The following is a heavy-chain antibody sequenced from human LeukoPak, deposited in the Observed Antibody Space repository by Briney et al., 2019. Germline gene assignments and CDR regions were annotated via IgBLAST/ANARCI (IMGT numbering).Heavy chain of an antibody. D-gene: IGHD1-26*01. V-gene: IGHV5-51*01. CDR3: ARHKGLIVGATTVDY. CDR2: IYPGDSDT. CDR1: GYSFTSYW. J-gene: IGHJ4*02. Sequence: PGESLKISCKGSGYSFTSYWIGWVRQMPGKGLEWMGIIYPGDSDTRYSPSFQGQVTISADKSISTTYLQWSSLKASDTAMYYCARHKGLIVGATTVDYWGQGTLVTVSS.